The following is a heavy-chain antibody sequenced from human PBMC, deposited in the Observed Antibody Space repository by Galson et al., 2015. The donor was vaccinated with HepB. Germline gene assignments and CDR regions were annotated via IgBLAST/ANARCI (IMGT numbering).Heavy chain of an antibody. Sequence: SLRLSCAASGFTFSNAWMSWVRQAPGKGLEWVGRIKSKTDGGTTDYAAPVKGRFTISRDDSKNTLYLQTNSLKTEGTAVYYCTTQNTAMVQTPSWGQGTLVTVSS. J-gene: IGHJ5*02. CDR1: GFTFSNAW. V-gene: IGHV3-15*01. CDR2: IKSKTDGGTT. CDR3: TTQNTAMVQTPS. D-gene: IGHD5-18*01.